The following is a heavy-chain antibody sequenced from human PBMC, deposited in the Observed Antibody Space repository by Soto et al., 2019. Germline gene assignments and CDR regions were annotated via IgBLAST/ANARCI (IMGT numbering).Heavy chain of an antibody. CDR1: GYTFTTIR. J-gene: IGHJ5*01. CDR3: ARDRSGWYDF. V-gene: IGHV1-18*01. Sequence: QVQLVQSAAEVWKPGASVKVSCKASGYTFTTIRLSWVRQAPGQGLEWMGWIRPHNGDTQYAQKFQGRVTMTAANTTASVYMEVRSLGPDDTAVFACARDRSGWYDFWGQGTMVTVSS. D-gene: IGHD6-19*01. CDR2: IRPHNGDT.